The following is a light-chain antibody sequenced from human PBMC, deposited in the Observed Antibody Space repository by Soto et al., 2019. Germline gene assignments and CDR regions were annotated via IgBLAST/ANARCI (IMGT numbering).Light chain of an antibody. CDR3: ATWDDSRNALV. CDR1: ASNIGTYA. CDR2: YDD. J-gene: IGLJ2*01. Sequence: QSVLTQSPSVSEAPRLRATISSSGGASNIGTYAVTWYQNLPGKAPKLLIYYDDVRPSGVSDRFSASKSGPSASLAIRGLQSGDEGDYYCATWDDSRNALVFGGGTKLTVL. V-gene: IGLV1-36*01.